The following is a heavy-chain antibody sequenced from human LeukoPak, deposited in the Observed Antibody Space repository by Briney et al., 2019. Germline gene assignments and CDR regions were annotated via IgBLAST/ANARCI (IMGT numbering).Heavy chain of an antibody. CDR1: GGSISSSNW. D-gene: IGHD3-22*01. Sequence: SETLSLTCAVSGGSISSSNWWSWVRQPPGKGLEWIGEIYHSGSTNYNPSLKSRVTISVDKSKNQFSLKLSSVTAADTAVYYCARVGISGYYPDHLDYWGQGTLVTVSS. CDR2: IYHSGST. V-gene: IGHV4-4*02. CDR3: ARVGISGYYPDHLDY. J-gene: IGHJ4*02.